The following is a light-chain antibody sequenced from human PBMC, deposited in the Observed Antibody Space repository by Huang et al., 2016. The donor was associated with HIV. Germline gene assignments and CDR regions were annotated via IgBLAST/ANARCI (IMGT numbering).Light chain of an antibody. CDR1: QGISNC. Sequence: DIQMTQAPSSLSASVGERVTITCRASQGISNCLAWYQQKPGRAPKLLVYAASRLGSGVPSRFSGRGSGTDYTLTISRLQPEDFAAYYCQQYFTSPPLTFGGGTRVEIK. CDR3: QQYFTSPPLT. CDR2: AAS. V-gene: IGKV1-NL1*01. J-gene: IGKJ4*01.